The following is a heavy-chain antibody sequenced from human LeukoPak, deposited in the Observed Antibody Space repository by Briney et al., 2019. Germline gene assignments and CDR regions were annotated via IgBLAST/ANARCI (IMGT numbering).Heavy chain of an antibody. CDR2: IYYSGST. J-gene: IGHJ4*02. CDR3: ARDWMGSSDGYDTEDY. D-gene: IGHD3-22*01. CDR1: GGSISSSSYY. V-gene: IGHV4-39*07. Sequence: PSETLSLTCTVSGGSISSSSYYWGWIRQPPGKGLEWIGSIYYSGSTYYNPSLKSRVTISVDTSKNQFSLKLSSVTAADTAVYYCARDWMGSSDGYDTEDYWGQGTLVTVSS.